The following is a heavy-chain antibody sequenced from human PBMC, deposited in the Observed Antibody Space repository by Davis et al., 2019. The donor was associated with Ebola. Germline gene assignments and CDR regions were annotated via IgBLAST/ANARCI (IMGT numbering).Heavy chain of an antibody. J-gene: IGHJ4*02. CDR1: GYTFTSYY. Sequence: ASVKVSCKASGYTFTSYYMHWVRQAPGQGLEWMGCINPNSGGTNYAQKFQGRVTMTRDTSISTAYMELSRLRSDDTAVYYCARDRGIAVASPFDYWGQGTLVTVSS. V-gene: IGHV1-2*02. CDR3: ARDRGIAVASPFDY. D-gene: IGHD6-19*01. CDR2: INPNSGGT.